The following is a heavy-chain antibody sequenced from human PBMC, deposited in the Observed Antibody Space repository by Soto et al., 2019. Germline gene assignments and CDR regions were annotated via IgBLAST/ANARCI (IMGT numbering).Heavy chain of an antibody. CDR1: GFSSSPFW. Sequence: EVQLVESGGGLVQPGGSLRLSCADSGFSSSPFWMTWVRQAPGKGLEWVALIKQDGSEELYVDSVKGRFTISRDNAKNSVYLQMDSLRVEDTAVYYCTVGSGGLQTDWGQGTLVTVSS. D-gene: IGHD6-19*01. CDR3: TVGSGGLQTD. J-gene: IGHJ4*02. V-gene: IGHV3-7*01. CDR2: IKQDGSEE.